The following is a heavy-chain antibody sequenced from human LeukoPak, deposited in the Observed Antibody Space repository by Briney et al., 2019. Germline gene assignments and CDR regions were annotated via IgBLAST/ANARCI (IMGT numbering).Heavy chain of an antibody. CDR1: GFTFNNYW. CDR3: ARVGRYGMDV. J-gene: IGHJ6*02. CDR2: ISGSGGST. Sequence: PGGSLRLSCAASGFTFNNYWMHWVRQAPGKGLEWVSAISGSGGSTYYADSVKGRFTISRENAKNSLYLQMNSLGAGDTAVYYCARVGRYGMDVWGQGTTVTVSS. V-gene: IGHV3-23*01.